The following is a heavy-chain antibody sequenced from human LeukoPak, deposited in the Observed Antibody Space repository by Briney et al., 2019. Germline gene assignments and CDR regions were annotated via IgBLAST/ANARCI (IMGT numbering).Heavy chain of an antibody. J-gene: IGHJ3*02. CDR2: IIPIFGTA. Sequence: ASVKVSCKASGGTFSSYAISWVRQAPGQGLEWMGVIIPIFGTANYAQKFQGRVTITTDESTSTAYMELSSLRSEDTAVYYCARGHGSGSILAFDIWGQGTMVTVSS. D-gene: IGHD3-10*01. V-gene: IGHV1-69*05. CDR3: ARGHGSGSILAFDI. CDR1: GGTFSSYA.